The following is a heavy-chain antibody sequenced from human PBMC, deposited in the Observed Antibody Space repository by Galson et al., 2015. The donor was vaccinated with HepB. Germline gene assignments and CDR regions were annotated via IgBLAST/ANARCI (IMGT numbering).Heavy chain of an antibody. CDR2: ISSNGGST. Sequence: SLRLSCAASGFTFSSYAMHWVRQAPGKGLEYVSAISSNGGSTYYADSVKGRFTISRDNSKNTLYLQMNSLRAEDTAVYYCATVDYDFWSGYYPYGMDVWGQGTLVTVSS. CDR1: GFTFSSYA. V-gene: IGHV3-64*04. J-gene: IGHJ6*02. D-gene: IGHD3-3*01. CDR3: ATVDYDFWSGYYPYGMDV.